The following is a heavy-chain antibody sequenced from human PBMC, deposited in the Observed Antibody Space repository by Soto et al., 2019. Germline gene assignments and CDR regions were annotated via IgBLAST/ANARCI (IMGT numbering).Heavy chain of an antibody. Sequence: QVQLVESGGGVVQPGTSLRLSCAASGFRFKSFVMHWVRRAPGKGLEWVAFTSYDGNNKDYGDSVNGRFTVSRDNSQNTLHLQMDFLRPEDTALYYCARWGTTGGFDLWGQGSLVSVSS. CDR3: ARWGTTGGFDL. CDR2: TSYDGNNK. CDR1: GFRFKSFV. D-gene: IGHD3-16*01. V-gene: IGHV3-30*19. J-gene: IGHJ4*02.